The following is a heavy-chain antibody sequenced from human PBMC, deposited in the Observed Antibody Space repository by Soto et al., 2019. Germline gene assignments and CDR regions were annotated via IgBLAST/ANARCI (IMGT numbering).Heavy chain of an antibody. J-gene: IGHJ3*02. CDR1: GGSISSGGYY. Sequence: PSETLSLTCTVSGGSISSGGYYWSWIRQHPEKGLEWIGYIYYTGNTYYNASLKSRVTISVDTANNQFSLKLSSVTAADTAVYYGARVGISSSDAFDIWGQGTTVTVTS. D-gene: IGHD6-6*01. CDR3: ARVGISSSDAFDI. V-gene: IGHV4-31*03. CDR2: IYYTGNT.